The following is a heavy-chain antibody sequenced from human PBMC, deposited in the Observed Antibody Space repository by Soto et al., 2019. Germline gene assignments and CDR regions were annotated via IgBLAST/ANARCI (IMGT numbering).Heavy chain of an antibody. CDR3: ARQGSNGAYYYYGMDV. CDR1: GYSFTSYW. Sequence: CKGSGYSFTSYWIAWVRQMPVKGLEWMGIIYPGDSDTMYSPSFEGQVTFSVDKSTSTAYLQWSSLKASDTAMYYCARQGSNGAYYYYGMDVWGQGTTVTVSS. J-gene: IGHJ6*02. D-gene: IGHD2-8*01. V-gene: IGHV5-51*01. CDR2: IYPGDSDT.